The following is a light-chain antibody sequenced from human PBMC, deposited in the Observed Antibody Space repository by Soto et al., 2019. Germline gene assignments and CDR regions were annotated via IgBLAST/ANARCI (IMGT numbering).Light chain of an antibody. CDR3: QQYASSPLT. CDR2: GAS. CDR1: QSVSSNY. Sequence: ENVLTQSPVTLSLSPGERATLSCRAIQSVSSNYIAWRQQKPGQAPRLLIYGASSRATGIPDRFSGSGSGTDFTLTINGLEPEDCAVYYCQQYASSPLTFGGGTKVEIK. V-gene: IGKV3-20*01. J-gene: IGKJ4*01.